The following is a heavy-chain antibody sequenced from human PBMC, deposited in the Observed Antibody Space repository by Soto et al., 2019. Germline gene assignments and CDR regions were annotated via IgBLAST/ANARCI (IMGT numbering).Heavy chain of an antibody. CDR3: ARAAGRGWYNWFDT. D-gene: IGHD6-19*01. V-gene: IGHV1-69*01. J-gene: IGHJ5*02. Sequence: QVQLVQSGAEVKKPGSSVKVSCKASGDTFSSYGISWVRQAPGQGLEFMGGIIPKFGTTNYAQKFRGRVKVTAGESTSAAYLEVSSLGSEDTGVYYCARAAGRGWYNWFDTWGQGTLLTVSS. CDR1: GDTFSSYG. CDR2: IIPKFGTT.